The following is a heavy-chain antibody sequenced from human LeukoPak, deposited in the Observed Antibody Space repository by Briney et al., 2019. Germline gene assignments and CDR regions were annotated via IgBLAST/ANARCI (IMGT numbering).Heavy chain of an antibody. Sequence: SETLSLTCTVSGYSISSGYYWGWIRQPPGKGLEWIGSIYHSGSTYYNPSLKSRVTISVDTSKNQFSLKLSSVTAADPAVYYCARDRTGPYYFDYWGQGTLVTVSS. V-gene: IGHV4-38-2*02. CDR3: ARDRTGPYYFDY. CDR2: IYHSGST. D-gene: IGHD1-1*01. J-gene: IGHJ4*02. CDR1: GYSISSGYY.